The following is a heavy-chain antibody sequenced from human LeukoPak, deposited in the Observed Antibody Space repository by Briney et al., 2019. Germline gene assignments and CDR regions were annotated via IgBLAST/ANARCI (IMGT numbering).Heavy chain of an antibody. Sequence: SETLSLTCTVSGGSISGSSYYWGWIRQPPGKGLEWIGSIYYSGSTYYNPSLKSRVTISVDTSKNQFSLKLSSVTAADTAVYYCARHAGMGYSSGWYFFDYWGQGTLVTVSS. CDR2: IYYSGST. CDR1: GGSISGSSYY. J-gene: IGHJ4*02. D-gene: IGHD6-19*01. CDR3: ARHAGMGYSSGWYFFDY. V-gene: IGHV4-39*01.